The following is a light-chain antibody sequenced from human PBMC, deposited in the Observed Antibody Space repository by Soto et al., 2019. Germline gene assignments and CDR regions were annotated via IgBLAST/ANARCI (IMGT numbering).Light chain of an antibody. CDR2: AVT. CDR1: SSDVGGYNY. Sequence: QSALTQPASVSGSPGQSITISCTGTSSDVGGYNYVSWYQQHPGKAPKLMIYAVTDRPSGVSSRFSGSKSGNTASLTISGLQAEDEADYYCSSYTDSSTLFGTGTMVTVL. V-gene: IGLV2-14*01. CDR3: SSYTDSSTL. J-gene: IGLJ1*01.